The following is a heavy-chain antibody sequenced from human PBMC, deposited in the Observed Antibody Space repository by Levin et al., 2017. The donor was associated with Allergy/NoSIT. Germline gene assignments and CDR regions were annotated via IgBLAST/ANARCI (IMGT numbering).Heavy chain of an antibody. Sequence: SQTLSLPCAVYGGSFSGSYWSWIRQPPGKGLEWIGEINHSGSTNYNPSLKSRVTISVDTSKNQFSLKLSSVTAADTAVYYCARGRLWAYSSGWPLKGNAFDSWGQGTMVTVSS. J-gene: IGHJ3*02. CDR2: INHSGST. V-gene: IGHV4-34*01. CDR3: ARGRLWAYSSGWPLKGNAFDS. D-gene: IGHD6-19*01. CDR1: GGSFSGSY.